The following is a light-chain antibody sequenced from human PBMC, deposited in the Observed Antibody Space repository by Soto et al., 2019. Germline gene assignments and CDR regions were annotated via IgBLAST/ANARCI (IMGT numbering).Light chain of an antibody. V-gene: IGKV3-20*01. CDR1: QSVKSSY. CDR3: QQYGSSLYT. Sequence: EIVLTQSPGTLSLSPGERATLSCRASQSVKSSYLAWYQQKPGQAPRLLIYGASSRATGIPDRFSGSGSGTDFTLTISRLEPEDFAVYYCQQYGSSLYTLGQGTKLESK. CDR2: GAS. J-gene: IGKJ2*01.